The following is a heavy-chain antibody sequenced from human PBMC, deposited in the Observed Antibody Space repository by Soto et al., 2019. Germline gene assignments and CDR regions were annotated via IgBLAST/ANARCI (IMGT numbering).Heavy chain of an antibody. D-gene: IGHD4-17*01. J-gene: IGHJ3*02. V-gene: IGHV3-9*01. CDR3: AKDFVTVTTGGAFDI. CDR1: GFPFDDYA. CDR2: ISWNSGSI. Sequence: EVQLVESGGGLVQPGGSLRLSCAASGFPFDDYAMHWVRQAPGKGLEWVSGISWNSGSIGYADSVKGRFTISRDNAKNSLYLQMNSLRAEDTALYYCAKDFVTVTTGGAFDIWGQGTMVTVSS.